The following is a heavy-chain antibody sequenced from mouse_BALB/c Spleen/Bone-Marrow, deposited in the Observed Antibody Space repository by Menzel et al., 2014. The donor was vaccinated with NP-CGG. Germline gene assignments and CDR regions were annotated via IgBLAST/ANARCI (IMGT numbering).Heavy chain of an antibody. D-gene: IGHD2-14*01. CDR1: GYTFTNSW. J-gene: IGHJ2*01. CDR3: ARHHRYAYYFDY. CDR2: IHPNSGNT. V-gene: IGHV1S130*01. Sequence: QVTLKESGSVLVRPGASVKLSCKASGYTFTNSWIHWAKQRPGQGLEWIGEIHPNSGNTNFNEKFKVKATLTVDTSSSTAYVDLSSLTAEDSAVYYCARHHRYAYYFDYWGQGTTLTVSS.